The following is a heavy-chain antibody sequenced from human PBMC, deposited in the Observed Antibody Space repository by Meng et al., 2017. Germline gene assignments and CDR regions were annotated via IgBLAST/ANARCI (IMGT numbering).Heavy chain of an antibody. J-gene: IGHJ6*02. CDR2: ISYDGSNK. CDR1: GFTFSSYA. CDR3: ARAEDYYGSGRPKYYYYGMDV. Sequence: GESLKISCAASGFTFSSYAMHWVRQAPGKGLEWVAVISYDGSNKYYADSVKGRFTISRDNSKNTLYLQMNSLRAEDTAVYYFARAEDYYGSGRPKYYYYGMDVWGQGTTVTVSS. V-gene: IGHV3-30*01. D-gene: IGHD3-10*01.